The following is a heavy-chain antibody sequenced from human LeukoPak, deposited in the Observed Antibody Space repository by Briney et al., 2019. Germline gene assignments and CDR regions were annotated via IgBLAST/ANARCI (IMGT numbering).Heavy chain of an antibody. CDR1: GYTFTGSY. V-gene: IGHV1-2*02. CDR2: INPNSVGA. CDR3: ARVERAAAGKNFDY. D-gene: IGHD6-13*01. J-gene: IGHJ4*02. Sequence: ASVKVSCKASGYTFTGSYMHSVRQAPGQGLEWMGWINPNSVGANYAQKFQGRFTMTRDTSISTAYMELSRLRSDDTVVYYCARVERAAAGKNFDYWGQGTLVTVSS.